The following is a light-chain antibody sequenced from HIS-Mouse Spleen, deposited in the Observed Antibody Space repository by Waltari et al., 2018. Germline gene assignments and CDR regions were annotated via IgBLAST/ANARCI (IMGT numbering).Light chain of an antibody. CDR2: RNN. J-gene: IGLJ3*02. CDR1: SSNIGSNY. Sequence: QSVLTQPPSASGTPGQRVTISCSGSSSNIGSNYVYWYQQLPGTAPKLLIYRNNQRPSWVHDRLSGSKSGTSASLAISGLRSEDEADYYCAAWDDSLSGPWVFGGGTKLTVL. CDR3: AAWDDSLSGPWV. V-gene: IGLV1-47*01.